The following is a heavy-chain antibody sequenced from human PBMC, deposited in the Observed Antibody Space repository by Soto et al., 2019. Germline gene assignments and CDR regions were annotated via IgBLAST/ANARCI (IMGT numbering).Heavy chain of an antibody. D-gene: IGHD3-3*01. J-gene: IGHJ6*02. V-gene: IGHV3-23*01. CDR1: GFTFSSYA. CDR2: ISGSGGST. Sequence: QPGGSLRLSCAASGFTFSSYAMSWVRQAPGKGLEWVSAISGSGGSTYYADSVKGRFTISRDNSKNTLYLQMNSLRAEDTAVYYCAKWGTFWYLDYYYYGMDVWGQGTTVTVSS. CDR3: AKWGTFWYLDYYYYGMDV.